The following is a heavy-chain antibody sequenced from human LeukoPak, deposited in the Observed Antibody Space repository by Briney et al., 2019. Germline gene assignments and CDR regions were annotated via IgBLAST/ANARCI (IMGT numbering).Heavy chain of an antibody. CDR3: TRTSVATAGDY. CDR2: IKQDGSEK. D-gene: IGHD6-13*01. CDR1: GLTFSRYW. Sequence: GGSLRLSCAASGLTFSRYWMTWVRQAPGKGLEWVANIKQDGSEKYYVDSVKGRFTISRDNAKNSLYLQMNSLRAEDTAVYYCTRTSVATAGDYWGQGTLVTVSS. J-gene: IGHJ4*02. V-gene: IGHV3-7*04.